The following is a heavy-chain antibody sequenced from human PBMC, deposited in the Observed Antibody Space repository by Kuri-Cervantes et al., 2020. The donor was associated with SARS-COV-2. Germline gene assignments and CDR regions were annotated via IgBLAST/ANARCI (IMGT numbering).Heavy chain of an antibody. CDR3: ARDNGVGVAGADNAFDI. Sequence: GSLRLSCTVSGDSVSGHFWTWIRQPPGKPLEWIGDVYYTGSTNYNPSLESWVTISIDTSKNQFSLSLGSVTAADTAVYYCARDNGVGVAGADNAFDIWGQGTMVTVSS. CDR1: GDSVSGHF. V-gene: IGHV4-59*02. D-gene: IGHD6-19*01. J-gene: IGHJ3*02. CDR2: VYYTGST.